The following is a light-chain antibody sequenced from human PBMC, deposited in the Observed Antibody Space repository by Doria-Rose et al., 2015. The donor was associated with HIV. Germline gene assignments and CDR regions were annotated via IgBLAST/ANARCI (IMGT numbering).Light chain of an antibody. V-gene: IGKV4-1*01. CDR1: QSLLYTSKNY. CDR2: WAS. Sequence: TQSPESLGMSLGERATLNCKSNQSLLYTSKNYLAWYQQKPGQPPKLLIYWASTRQSGVPARFSGSGSGTDFTLTISSLEAEDVAVYYCQQCYDTPSFGPGTTVDIK. J-gene: IGKJ3*01. CDR3: QQCYDTPS.